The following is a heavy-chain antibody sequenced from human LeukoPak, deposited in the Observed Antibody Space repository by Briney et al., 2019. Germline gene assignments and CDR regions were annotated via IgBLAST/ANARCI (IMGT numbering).Heavy chain of an antibody. CDR1: GFTFDDYA. D-gene: IGHD4-17*01. Sequence: PGGSLRLSCPASGFTFDDYAMHCVRQAPGKGLEGVSGISWNSGNIGYADSVKGRFTISRDNAKNSLYLQMNSLRAEDTALYYCAKDMTTVTAVGMDVWGQGATATVSS. CDR2: ISWNSGNI. J-gene: IGHJ6*02. V-gene: IGHV3-9*01. CDR3: AKDMTTVTAVGMDV.